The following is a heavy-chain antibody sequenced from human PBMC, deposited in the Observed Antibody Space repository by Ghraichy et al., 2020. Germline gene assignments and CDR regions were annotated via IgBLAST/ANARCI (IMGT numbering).Heavy chain of an antibody. CDR3: AHITPYGDYDY. CDR1: GFLLSTSGVG. V-gene: IGHV2-5*01. J-gene: IGHJ4*02. CDR2: IYWNDDK. D-gene: IGHD4-17*01. Sequence: SGPTLVKPTQTLTLTCTFSGFLLSTSGVGVGWIRQPPGKALEWLALIYWNDDKRYSPSLKSRLTITKDTSKNQVVLTMTNMDPVDTATYYCAHITPYGDYDYWGQGTLVTVSS.